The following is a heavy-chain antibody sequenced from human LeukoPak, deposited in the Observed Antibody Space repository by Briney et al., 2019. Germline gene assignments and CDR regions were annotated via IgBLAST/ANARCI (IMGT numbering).Heavy chain of an antibody. CDR3: ATEYSSSSAYYFDY. J-gene: IGHJ4*02. V-gene: IGHV3-66*01. CDR1: GFTVNSNY. D-gene: IGHD6-6*01. Sequence: PGGSLRLSCAASGFTVNSNYMSWVRQAPGKGLEWVSVIYSGGSTYYADSVKGRFTISRDNSKNTLYLQMNSLRAEDTAVYYCATEYSSSSAYYFDYWGQGTLVTVSS. CDR2: IYSGGST.